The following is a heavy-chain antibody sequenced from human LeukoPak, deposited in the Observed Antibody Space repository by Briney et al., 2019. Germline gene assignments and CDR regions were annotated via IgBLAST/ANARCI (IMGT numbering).Heavy chain of an antibody. CDR2: ISGSGGST. D-gene: IGHD3-10*01. V-gene: IGHV3-23*01. Sequence: GGSLRLSCVASGFSFTTHAMGWVRQAPGKGLEWVSAISGSGGSTYYADSVKGRFTISRDNSKNTLYLQMNSLRAEDTAVYYCAKDDGYYYGSGSHYYMDVWGKGTTVTVSS. CDR3: AKDDGYYYGSGSHYYMDV. CDR1: GFSFTTHA. J-gene: IGHJ6*03.